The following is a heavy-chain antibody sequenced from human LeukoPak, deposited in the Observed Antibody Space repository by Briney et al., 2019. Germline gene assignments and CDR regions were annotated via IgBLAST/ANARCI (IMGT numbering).Heavy chain of an antibody. CDR2: ISGSGGST. J-gene: IGHJ4*02. V-gene: IGHV3-23*01. D-gene: IGHD6-19*01. CDR1: GFTFSSYG. Sequence: PGRSLRLSCAASGFTFSSYGMHWVRQAPGKGLEWVAAISGSGGSTYYADSVKGRFTISRDNSKNTLYLQMNSLRAEDTAVYYCAKDRRLAVAGTCFDYWGQGTLVTVSS. CDR3: AKDRRLAVAGTCFDY.